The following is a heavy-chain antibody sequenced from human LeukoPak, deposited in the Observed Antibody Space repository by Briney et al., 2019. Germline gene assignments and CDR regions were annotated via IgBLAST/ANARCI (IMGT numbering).Heavy chain of an antibody. Sequence: PGGSLRLSCAASGFTFSSYAMSWVRQAPGKGLEWVSAISGSGGSTYYADSVKGRFTISRDNSKNTLYLQMNSLRAEDTAVYYCAKDLSIAVADPINWFDPWGQGTLVTVSS. CDR3: AKDLSIAVADPINWFDP. D-gene: IGHD6-19*01. J-gene: IGHJ5*02. CDR2: ISGSGGST. V-gene: IGHV3-23*01. CDR1: GFTFSSYA.